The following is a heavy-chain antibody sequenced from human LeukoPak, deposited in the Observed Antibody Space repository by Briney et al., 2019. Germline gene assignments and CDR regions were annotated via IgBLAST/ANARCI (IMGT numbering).Heavy chain of an antibody. D-gene: IGHD3-16*01. Sequence: PGGSLRLSCAASGFTFSGYTMHWVRQAPGKGLEWVAFISSDGRYKSHADSVKGRCTISRDNSKNTLYLQMNSLRAEDTAVYYCAKDGRDGGGVKDAFDIWGQGTMVTVSS. J-gene: IGHJ3*02. V-gene: IGHV3-30*04. CDR2: ISSDGRYK. CDR1: GFTFSGYT. CDR3: AKDGRDGGGVKDAFDI.